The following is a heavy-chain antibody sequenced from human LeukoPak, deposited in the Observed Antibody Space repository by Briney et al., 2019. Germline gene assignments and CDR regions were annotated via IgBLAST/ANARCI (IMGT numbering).Heavy chain of an antibody. CDR3: ARVSNGDYAVDWFDP. J-gene: IGHJ5*02. CDR1: GYTFTGYY. D-gene: IGHD4-17*01. V-gene: IGHV1-2*02. CDR2: INPNSGGT. Sequence: ASVKVSCKASGYTFTGYYVHWVRQAPGQGLEWMGWINPNSGGTNYAQKFQGRVTMTRDTSISTAYMELSRLRSDDTAVYYCARVSNGDYAVDWFDPWGQGTLVTVSS.